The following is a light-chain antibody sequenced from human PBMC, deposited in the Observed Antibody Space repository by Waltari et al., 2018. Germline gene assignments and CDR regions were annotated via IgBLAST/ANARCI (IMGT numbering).Light chain of an antibody. CDR3: QQYNNWPALT. CDR2: DAS. CDR1: QSISRH. V-gene: IGKV3D-15*01. J-gene: IGKJ4*01. Sequence: VITQSPATLFVSPGEGATLSCRASQSISRHVAWYHQKSGQAPRLLIFDASARATGMPARFSGSGSGTEFTLTISSLQSEDVGVYYCQQYNNWPALTFGGGTKVEIK.